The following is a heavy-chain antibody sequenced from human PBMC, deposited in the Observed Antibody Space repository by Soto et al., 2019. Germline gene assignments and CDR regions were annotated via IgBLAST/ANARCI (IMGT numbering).Heavy chain of an antibody. CDR1: GGSISSSSYY. CDR3: ARHRGSRVLGWGRQRGAFDI. J-gene: IGHJ3*02. CDR2: IYYSGST. Sequence: QLQLQESGPGLVKPSETLSLTCTVSGGSISSSSYYWGWIRQPPGKGLEWIGSIYYSGSTYYNPSLKSRVTISVDTSKNQFSLKLSSVTAADTAVYYCARHRGSRVLGWGRQRGAFDIWGQGTMVTVSS. D-gene: IGHD3-16*01. V-gene: IGHV4-39*01.